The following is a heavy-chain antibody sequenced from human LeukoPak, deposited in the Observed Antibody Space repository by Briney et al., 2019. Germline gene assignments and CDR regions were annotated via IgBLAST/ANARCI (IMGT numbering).Heavy chain of an antibody. D-gene: IGHD6-19*01. Sequence: ASVTVSFKASGYTFTNYGISWVGQAPGEGGERMGWISDYKGDTKYTQKHQGGDTITTETYTRTAYMELRILRSDDTAVYYCARYAHFVTGIAVAGTSDYWGQGTLVTVSS. V-gene: IGHV1-18*01. CDR1: GYTFTNYG. J-gene: IGHJ4*02. CDR3: ARYAHFVTGIAVAGTSDY. CDR2: ISDYKGDT.